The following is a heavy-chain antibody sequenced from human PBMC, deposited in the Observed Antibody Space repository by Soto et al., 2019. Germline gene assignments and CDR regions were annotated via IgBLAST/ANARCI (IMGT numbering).Heavy chain of an antibody. D-gene: IGHD5-12*01. CDR1: GGTFSTSA. J-gene: IGHJ6*02. CDR3: ARHKDRLQLGGNYYYMLDV. V-gene: IGHV1-69*12. Sequence: VQLEQSGPEVKKPGSSVKVSCKASGGTFSTSALSWVRQAPGQGLEWMGGIMPVFPTPDYAQKFQGRVTIIADESTSTACMELGGLTSDDTAVYYCARHKDRLQLGGNYYYMLDVWGQGTAVTVSS. CDR2: IMPVFPTP.